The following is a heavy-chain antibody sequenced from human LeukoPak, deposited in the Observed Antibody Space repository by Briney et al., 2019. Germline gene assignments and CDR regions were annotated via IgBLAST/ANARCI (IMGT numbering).Heavy chain of an antibody. CDR1: GFIFDAYG. J-gene: IGHJ5*02. D-gene: IGHD1-1*01. CDR2: ISAGGGNT. Sequence: PGGALRLSCAASGFIFDAYGMAWVRQTPGKTLEWVSTISAGGGNTHYADSIKGRFTISRDNSRSILYLEMNSLRADDSAIYYCTKDAGPALDWFDPWGQGTRATVSS. V-gene: IGHV3-23*01. CDR3: TKDAGPALDWFDP.